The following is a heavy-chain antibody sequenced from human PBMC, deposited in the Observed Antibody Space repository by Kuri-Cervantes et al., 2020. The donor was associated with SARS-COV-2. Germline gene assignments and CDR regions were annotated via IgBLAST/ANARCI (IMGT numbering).Heavy chain of an antibody. Sequence: LSLTCAASGFTVSTYTMNWVRQAPGKGLGWVSYISVSGTTMYYADSVKGRFTIYRDNAKNSLYLQMNSLRADDTAVYYCVRKGDSWGQGTLVTVSS. J-gene: IGHJ4*02. CDR3: VRKGDS. CDR2: ISVSGTTM. CDR1: GFTVSTYT. V-gene: IGHV3-48*01.